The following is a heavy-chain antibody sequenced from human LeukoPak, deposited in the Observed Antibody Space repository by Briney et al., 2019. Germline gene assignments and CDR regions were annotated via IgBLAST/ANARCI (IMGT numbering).Heavy chain of an antibody. V-gene: IGHV3-23*01. CDR2: ISSSGDTT. J-gene: IGHJ4*02. Sequence: SGGSLRLSCAASGFVFSTYAMGWVRQAPGKGLEWVSAISSSGDTTYYAGSVKGQFTISRDNSKNTLDLQMSSLRAEDTAMYHCAKVKALDAVASYFDYWGQGTLVTVSS. D-gene: IGHD2-8*01. CDR3: AKVKALDAVASYFDY. CDR1: GFVFSTYA.